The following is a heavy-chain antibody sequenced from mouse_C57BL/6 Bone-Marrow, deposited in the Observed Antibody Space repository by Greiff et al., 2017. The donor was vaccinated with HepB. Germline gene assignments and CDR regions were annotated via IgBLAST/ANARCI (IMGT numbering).Heavy chain of an antibody. CDR1: GYTFTDYY. Sequence: EVMLVESGPVLVKPGASVKMSCKASGYTFTDYYMNWVKQSPGKSLEWIGVINPYNGGTSYNQKFKGKATLTVDKSSSTAYMELDSLTSEDYAGYYCAGPLWGQGTTLTVSA. CDR3: AGPL. J-gene: IGHJ2*01. V-gene: IGHV1-19*01. CDR2: INPYNGGT.